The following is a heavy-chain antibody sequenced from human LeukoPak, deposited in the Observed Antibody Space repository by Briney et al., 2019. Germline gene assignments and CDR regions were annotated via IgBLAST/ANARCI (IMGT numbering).Heavy chain of an antibody. CDR1: GFTFSSYG. D-gene: IGHD3-22*01. Sequence: GGSLRLSCAASGFTFSSYGMHWVRQAPGKGLEGVAFIRYDGSNKYYADSVKGRFTISRDNSKNTLYLQMNSLRAEDTAVYYCAKDSDSSGYHLDAFDIWGQGTMVTVSS. CDR3: AKDSDSSGYHLDAFDI. CDR2: IRYDGSNK. V-gene: IGHV3-30*02. J-gene: IGHJ3*02.